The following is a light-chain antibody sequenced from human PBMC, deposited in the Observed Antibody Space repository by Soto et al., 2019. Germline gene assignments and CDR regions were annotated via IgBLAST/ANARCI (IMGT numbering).Light chain of an antibody. J-gene: IGKJ3*01. CDR3: QHYNSWPPFT. CDR2: AAS. CDR1: QNIGSL. V-gene: IGKV3-15*01. Sequence: IVMTQSPVTLSVSPGERATLSCRASQNIGSLLAWYQHKPGQAPRLLIYAASTRATGIPVRFSGSGSGTEFTLTISSLRSEDFAVYYCQHYNSWPPFTFGPGTKVDIK.